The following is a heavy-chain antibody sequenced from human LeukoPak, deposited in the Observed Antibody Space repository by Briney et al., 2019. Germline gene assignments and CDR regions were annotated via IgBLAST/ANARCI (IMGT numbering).Heavy chain of an antibody. V-gene: IGHV3-23*01. CDR3: ARARSGWSYFDY. J-gene: IGHJ4*02. CDR1: GFTFSSYA. Sequence: GGSLRLSCAASGFTFSSYAMSWVRQAPGKGLEWVSTITGSGGSTYYADSVKGRFSISRDNSNNTLHLQMNSLRAEDTAVYYCARARSGWSYFDYRGQGTLVTVPS. CDR2: ITGSGGST. D-gene: IGHD6-19*01.